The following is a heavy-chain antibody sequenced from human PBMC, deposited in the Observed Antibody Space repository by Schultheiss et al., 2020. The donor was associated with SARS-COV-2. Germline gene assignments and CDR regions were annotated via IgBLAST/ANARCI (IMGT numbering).Heavy chain of an antibody. V-gene: IGHV3-30*01. CDR2: ISYDGSNK. CDR1: GFTFSSYA. Sequence: SLKISCAASGFTFSSYAMHWVRQAPGKGLEWVAVISYDGSNKYYADSVKGRFTISRDNSKNTLYLQMNSLRAEDTAVYYCARALAAAGTEGLNFQHWGQGTLVTVAS. J-gene: IGHJ1*01. CDR3: ARALAAAGTEGLNFQH. D-gene: IGHD6-13*01.